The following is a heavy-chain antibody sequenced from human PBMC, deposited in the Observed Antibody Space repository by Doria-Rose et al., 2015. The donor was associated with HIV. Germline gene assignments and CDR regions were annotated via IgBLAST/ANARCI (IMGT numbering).Heavy chain of an antibody. D-gene: IGHD6-13*01. CDR2: IFSDDER. Sequence: SGPVLVKPTETLTLTCTVSGVSLSSPGMGVSWIRQPSGKALEWPANIFSDDERSYKTSLKSRLTSSRGTSKSQVVLTMTDMDPVDTATYYCARIKSSRWYHKYYFDFWGQGTLVIVSA. J-gene: IGHJ4*02. CDR1: GVSLSSPGMG. CDR3: ARIKSSRWYHKYYFDF. V-gene: IGHV2-26*01.